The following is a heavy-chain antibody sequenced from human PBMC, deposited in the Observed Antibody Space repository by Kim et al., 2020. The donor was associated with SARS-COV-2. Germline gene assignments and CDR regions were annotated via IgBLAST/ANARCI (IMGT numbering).Heavy chain of an antibody. V-gene: IGHV3-30*18. CDR2: ISYDGSNK. CDR1: GFTFSSYG. J-gene: IGHJ6*02. D-gene: IGHD3-3*01. CDR3: AKEEYDFWSGFLSPNYYYYYGMDV. Sequence: GGSLRLSCAASGFTFSSYGMHWVRQAPGKGLEWVAVISYDGSNKYYADSVKGRFTISRDNSKNTLYLQMNSLRAEDTAVYYCAKEEYDFWSGFLSPNYYYYYGMDVWGQGTTVTVSS.